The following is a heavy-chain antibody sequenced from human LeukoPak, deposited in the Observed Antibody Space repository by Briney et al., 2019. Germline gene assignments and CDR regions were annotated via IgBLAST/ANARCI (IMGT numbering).Heavy chain of an antibody. J-gene: IGHJ4*02. D-gene: IGHD6-19*01. CDR3: ARRGSSGWHHDY. Sequence: PGGSLRLSCXASXFTVSSNSMTWVRQAPGKGLEWVSSIYSGGSTYYADSVKGRFTISRDDSQNTSYLQMNSLRADDTAVYYCARRGSSGWHHDYWGQGTLVTVSS. CDR2: IYSGGST. V-gene: IGHV3-53*01. CDR1: XFTVSSNS.